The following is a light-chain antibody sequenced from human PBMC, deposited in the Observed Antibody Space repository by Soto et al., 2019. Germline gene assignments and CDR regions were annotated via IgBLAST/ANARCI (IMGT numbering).Light chain of an antibody. CDR3: MQGTHWPST. CDR2: MAS. CDR1: QSLVYSDGYAY. V-gene: IGKV2-30*01. J-gene: IGKJ1*01. Sequence: DVVMTQSPLSLPVTLGQPASISCRSSQSLVYSDGYAYLSWFQQRPGQSPRRLIYMASKRDSGVPDRLGGSGSGPDFTLQLKSVEAEDVGVYYCMQGTHWPSTFGRGPRVEIK.